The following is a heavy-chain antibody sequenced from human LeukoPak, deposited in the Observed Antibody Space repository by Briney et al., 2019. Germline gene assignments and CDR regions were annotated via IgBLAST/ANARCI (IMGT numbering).Heavy chain of an antibody. Sequence: PGGSLRLSCAASGFTFTDSYMTWVRQAPGKGLEWLSYISGSGGDTNYADSVKGRFTISRDNTKNSLYLQMNSLRVEDTALYYCAKEGHRSSWYIGPEWGQGTLVTVSS. CDR2: ISGSGGDT. D-gene: IGHD6-13*01. J-gene: IGHJ4*02. CDR1: GFTFTDSY. CDR3: AKEGHRSSWYIGPE. V-gene: IGHV3-11*05.